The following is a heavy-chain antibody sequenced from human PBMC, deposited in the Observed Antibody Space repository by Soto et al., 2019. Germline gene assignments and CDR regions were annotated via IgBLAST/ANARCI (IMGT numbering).Heavy chain of an antibody. CDR2: INPNSGGT. CDR3: ATSRGYSTNSALDY. CDR1: GYTFTGYY. J-gene: IGHJ4*02. D-gene: IGHD5-18*01. V-gene: IGHV1-2*04. Sequence: ASVKVSCKASGYTFTGYYMHWVRQAPGQGLEWMGWINPNSGGTNYAQKFQGWVTMTRDTSISTAYMELSRLRSDDTAVYYCATSRGYSTNSALDYWGQGTLVTVSS.